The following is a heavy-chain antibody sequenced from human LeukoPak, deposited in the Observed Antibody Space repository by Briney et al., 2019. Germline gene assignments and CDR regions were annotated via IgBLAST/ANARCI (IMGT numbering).Heavy chain of an antibody. CDR3: ATGSLRLGEFSLGY. D-gene: IGHD3-16*02. J-gene: IGHJ4*02. V-gene: IGHV1-24*01. CDR1: GYTLTELS. CDR2: FDPEDGET. Sequence: ASVKVSCKVSGYTLTELSMHWVRQAPGKGLEWMGGFDPEDGETVYAQRFQGRVTMTEDTTTDTAYMELSSLRSEDTAVYYCATGSLRLGEFSLGYWGQGTLVTVSS.